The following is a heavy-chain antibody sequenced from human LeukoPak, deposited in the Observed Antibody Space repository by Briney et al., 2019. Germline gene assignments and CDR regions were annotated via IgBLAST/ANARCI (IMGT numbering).Heavy chain of an antibody. J-gene: IGHJ6*03. V-gene: IGHV1-69*05. CDR2: IIPIFGTA. CDR3: ARGGIDYYDSSGDSNPRYYYYMDV. D-gene: IGHD3-22*01. Sequence: SVKVSCKAPGGTFSSYAISWVRQAPGQGLEWMGGIIPIFGTANYARKFQGRVTITTDESTSTAYMELSSLRSEDTAVYYCARGGIDYYDSSGDSNPRYYYYMDVWGKGTTVTVSS. CDR1: GGTFSSYA.